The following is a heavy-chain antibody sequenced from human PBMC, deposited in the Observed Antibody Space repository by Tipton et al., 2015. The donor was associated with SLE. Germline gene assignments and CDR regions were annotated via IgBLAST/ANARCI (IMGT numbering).Heavy chain of an antibody. D-gene: IGHD1-26*01. Sequence: TLSLTCAVCGGAFSGFYLGWVPPPPGEGGGGVGETNHSGSTNYNPALKSRVTISVDTSKNQFSLKLSSVTAADTAVYYCARGLLSGSYDYWGQGTLVTVSS. J-gene: IGHJ4*02. CDR2: TNHSGST. V-gene: IGHV4-34*01. CDR3: ARGLLSGSYDY. CDR1: GGAFSGFY.